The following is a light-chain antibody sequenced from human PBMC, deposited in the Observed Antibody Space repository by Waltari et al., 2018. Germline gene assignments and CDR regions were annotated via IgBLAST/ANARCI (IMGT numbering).Light chain of an antibody. CDR3: QQCYTFPYT. J-gene: IGKJ2*01. CDR1: QSVLSRSNNKNF. V-gene: IGKV4-1*01. CDR2: WAS. Sequence: DIVLTQSPDSLAVSLGERATINCKSSQSVLSRSNNKNFIGWNQQTPGQPPKLLITWASTRESVVPDRFRCSGSGTDFTLTISGLQAEDVAVYFCQQCYTFPYTFGQGTQLEIK.